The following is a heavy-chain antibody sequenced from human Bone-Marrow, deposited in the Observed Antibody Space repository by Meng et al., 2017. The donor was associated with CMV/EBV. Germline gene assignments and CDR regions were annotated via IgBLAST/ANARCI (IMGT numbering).Heavy chain of an antibody. CDR1: GGPLRNYA. J-gene: IGHJ6*02. V-gene: IGHV1-69*05. D-gene: IGHD2-15*01. CDR3: TTGDCSGGSCHPEYSHYYAMDV. Sequence: SVKVSCKAYGGPLRNYAISWVRQAPGQGLEWMGGILPIFAQVTYAQKFQARVTITTDESTTTAYMELSRLRSEDTAVYYCTTGDCSGGSCHPEYSHYYAMDVWGQGTTVTVSS. CDR2: ILPIFAQV.